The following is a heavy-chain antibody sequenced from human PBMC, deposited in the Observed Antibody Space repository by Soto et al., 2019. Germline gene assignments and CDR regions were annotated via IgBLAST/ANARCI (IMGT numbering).Heavy chain of an antibody. CDR3: ARDLSGVVIARDVDY. CDR2: ISSSSSYI. J-gene: IGHJ4*02. CDR1: GFTFSSYS. V-gene: IGHV3-21*01. Sequence: GGSLRLSCAASGFTFSSYSMNWVRQAPGKGLEWVSSISSSSSYIYYADSVKGRFTISRNNAKNSLYLQMNSLRAEDTAVYYCARDLSGVVIARDVDYWGQGTLVTVSS. D-gene: IGHD2-21*01.